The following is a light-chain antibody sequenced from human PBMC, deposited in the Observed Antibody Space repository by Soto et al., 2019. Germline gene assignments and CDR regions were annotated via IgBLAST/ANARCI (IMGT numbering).Light chain of an antibody. CDR3: NSYTTTSPPRV. CDR2: NVS. Sequence: QSALTQPASVSGSPGQSITISCTGTSSDIGGYNYVSWYQQHPGKAPKLIIYNVSNRPSGVSNRFSVSKSGNTASLTISGLQAEDEADYYCNSYTTTSPPRVFGGGTKLTVL. J-gene: IGLJ2*01. V-gene: IGLV2-14*01. CDR1: SSDIGGYNY.